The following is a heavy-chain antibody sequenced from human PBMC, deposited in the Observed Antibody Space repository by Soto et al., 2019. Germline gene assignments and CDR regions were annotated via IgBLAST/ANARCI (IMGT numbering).Heavy chain of an antibody. D-gene: IGHD6-19*01. J-gene: IGHJ5*02. CDR3: ASYSSGWSP. CDR1: GGTFSSYT. CDR2: IVPILGIA. Sequence: SVKVSCKASGGTFSSYTISWVRQAPGQGLEWMGRIVPILGIANYAQKFQGRVTITADKSTSTAYMELSSLRSEDTAAYYCASYSSGWSPWGQGTLVTVSS. V-gene: IGHV1-69*02.